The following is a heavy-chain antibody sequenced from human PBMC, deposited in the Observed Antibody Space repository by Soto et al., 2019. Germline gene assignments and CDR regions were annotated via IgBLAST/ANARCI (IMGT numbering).Heavy chain of an antibody. CDR2: ISAYNGNT. CDR3: ARGQKPGYSSGGYPNWFAP. V-gene: IGHV1-18*01. Sequence: ASVKVSCKDSGYTFTSYGISWVRQAPGQGLEWMGWISAYNGNTNCAQKLQGRVTMTTDTSTSTAYMELRSLRSDDTAVYYCARGQKPGYSSGGYPNWFAPWGKGTLVTVSS. D-gene: IGHD6-19*01. J-gene: IGHJ5*02. CDR1: GYTFTSYG.